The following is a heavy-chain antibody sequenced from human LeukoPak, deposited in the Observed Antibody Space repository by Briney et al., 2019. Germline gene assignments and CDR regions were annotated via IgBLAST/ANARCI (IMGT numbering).Heavy chain of an antibody. CDR1: GFTFSSYA. Sequence: PGGALRLSCAASGFTFSSYAMHWVRQAPGKGLGWVAVISYDGSNKYYADSVKGRFTISRDNSKNTLYLQMNSLRAEDTAVYYCARAATMVVVIAYYFDYWGQGTLVTVSS. D-gene: IGHD3-22*01. CDR3: ARAATMVVVIAYYFDY. CDR2: ISYDGSNK. J-gene: IGHJ4*02. V-gene: IGHV3-30-3*01.